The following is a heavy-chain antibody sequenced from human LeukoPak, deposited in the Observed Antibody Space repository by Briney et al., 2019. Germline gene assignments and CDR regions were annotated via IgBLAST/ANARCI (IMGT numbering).Heavy chain of an antibody. CDR3: ARTPWRSSGWYWDYAFDI. CDR2: ITSDGSNK. J-gene: IGHJ3*02. D-gene: IGHD6-19*01. CDR1: GFTSSSNR. V-gene: IGHV3-30*03. Sequence: GGSLRLSCAASGFTSSSNRMNWVRQAPGRGLDWVAFITSDGSNKYYADSVKGRFTISSDNSKYTLYLQMKILRAEDTAVYYCARTPWRSSGWYWDYAFDIWGQGTMVTVSS.